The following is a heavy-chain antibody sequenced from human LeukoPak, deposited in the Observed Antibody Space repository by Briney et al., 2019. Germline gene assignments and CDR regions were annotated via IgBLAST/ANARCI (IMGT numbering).Heavy chain of an antibody. J-gene: IGHJ4*02. CDR3: ATEIVGYGDVNYFDY. V-gene: IGHV1-24*01. CDR2: FAPGDGET. CDR1: GYTLTEVS. D-gene: IGHD4-17*01. Sequence: GASVKVSCKVSGYTLTEVSMHWVRQAPGKGLEWMGGFAPGDGETIYAQNFQGRLIVTEDTPTDTAYMELSSLRSEDTAVYYCATEIVGYGDVNYFDYWGQGTLVTVSS.